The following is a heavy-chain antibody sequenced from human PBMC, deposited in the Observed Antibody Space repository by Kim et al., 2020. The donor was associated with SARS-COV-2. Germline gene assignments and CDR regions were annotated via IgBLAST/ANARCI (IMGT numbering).Heavy chain of an antibody. CDR3: ARDRRIGWTSDFDA. CDR1: GGSISGYY. Sequence: SETLSLTCTVSGGSISGYYWSWIRQPPGKGLEWIGYIYESGITSYNPSLQSRVTMSVGTSKNQFSLKVTSVTTADTAVYYCARDRRIGWTSDFDAWGQGVLVTVSS. CDR2: IYESGIT. J-gene: IGHJ4*02. D-gene: IGHD6-19*01. V-gene: IGHV4-59*01.